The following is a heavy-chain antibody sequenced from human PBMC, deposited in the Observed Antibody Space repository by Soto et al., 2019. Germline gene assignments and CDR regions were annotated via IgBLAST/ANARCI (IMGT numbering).Heavy chain of an antibody. V-gene: IGHV3-48*01. D-gene: IGHD2-15*01. CDR2: ISTSSNTI. Sequence: EVQLVESGGGLEQPGGSLRLSCAASGFTFSSYSMNWVRQAPGKGLEWISYISTSSNTIYYADSVKGRFTISRDNAKNSLYLEMNSLGVEDTAVYYCARDAGGRYCSGGSCYSLGLHPFDYWGQGTLVTVSS. CDR1: GFTFSSYS. J-gene: IGHJ4*02. CDR3: ARDAGGRYCSGGSCYSLGLHPFDY.